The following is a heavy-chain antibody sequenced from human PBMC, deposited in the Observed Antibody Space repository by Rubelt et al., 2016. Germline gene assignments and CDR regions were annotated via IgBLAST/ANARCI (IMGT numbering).Heavy chain of an antibody. V-gene: IGHV1-8*02. CDR3: AIPAYSSGWYLDY. D-gene: IGHD6-19*01. CDR1: GYTFSNYD. Sequence: GYTFSNYDINWVRQATGQGLEWMGWMNPNSGNTGYAQKFQGRVTMTEDTSTDTAYMELSSLRSEDTAVYYCAIPAYSSGWYLDYWGQGTLVTVSS. J-gene: IGHJ4*02. CDR2: MNPNSGNT.